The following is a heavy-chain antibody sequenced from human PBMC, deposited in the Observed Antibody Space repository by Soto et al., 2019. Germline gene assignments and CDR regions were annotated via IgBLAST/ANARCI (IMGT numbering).Heavy chain of an antibody. CDR3: AKDFFCYDSSGYYPSYGVDV. Sequence: GGSQRLSCAAAGVTIEDYSMHWVSKATGKGLEWVSLISWDGGSTYYADSVKGRFTISRDNSKNSLYLQMNSLRTEDTALYYCAKDFFCYDSSGYYPSYGVDVWGQGTTVTVSS. CDR2: ISWDGGST. J-gene: IGHJ6*02. CDR1: GVTIEDYS. D-gene: IGHD3-22*01. V-gene: IGHV3-43*01.